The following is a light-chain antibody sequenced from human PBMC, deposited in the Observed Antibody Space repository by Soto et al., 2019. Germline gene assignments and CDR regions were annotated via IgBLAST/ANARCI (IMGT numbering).Light chain of an antibody. CDR1: SSDIGNYNY. Sequence: SVLTQPASVSGSPGQSITISCTGTSSDIGNYNYVSWYQHHPGKAPKLIIYDVSNRPSGVSNRFSGSKSGNTASLTISGLQAEDEADYYCNSYSSSATYVFGTGTKVTVL. J-gene: IGLJ1*01. CDR2: DVS. CDR3: NSYSSSATYV. V-gene: IGLV2-14*03.